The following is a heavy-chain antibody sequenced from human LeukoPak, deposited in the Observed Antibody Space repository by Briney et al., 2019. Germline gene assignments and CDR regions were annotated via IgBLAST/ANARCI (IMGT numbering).Heavy chain of an antibody. D-gene: IGHD4-17*01. CDR1: GGSFSGYY. Sequence: PSETLSLTCAVYGGSFSGYYWSWIRQPPGKGLEWIGEINHSGSTNYNPSLKSRITISVDTSKHQFSLKLSSVPAADTAVYYCARAVTTVTTPNYFDYWGQGTLVTVSS. V-gene: IGHV4-34*01. J-gene: IGHJ4*02. CDR3: ARAVTTVTTPNYFDY. CDR2: INHSGST.